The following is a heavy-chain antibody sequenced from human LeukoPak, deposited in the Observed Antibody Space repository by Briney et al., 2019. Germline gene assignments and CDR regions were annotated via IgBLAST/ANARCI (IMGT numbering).Heavy chain of an antibody. V-gene: IGHV3-48*01. J-gene: IGHJ4*02. Sequence: GGSLRLSCAASGFTFSHYGMHWVRQAPGKGLEWVSYISLSSSSIYYADSLKGRFTISRDNSKNTLYLQMNSLRAEDTAVYYCAKSGSYYDILTGYTEEYYFDYWGQGTLVTVSS. CDR2: ISLSSSSI. CDR3: AKSGSYYDILTGYTEEYYFDY. CDR1: GFTFSHYG. D-gene: IGHD3-9*01.